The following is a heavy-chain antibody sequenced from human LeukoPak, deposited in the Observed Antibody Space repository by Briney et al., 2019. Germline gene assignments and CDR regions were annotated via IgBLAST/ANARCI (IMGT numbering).Heavy chain of an antibody. D-gene: IGHD1-26*01. J-gene: IGHJ6*03. CDR3: ARLSGSYYYYYMDV. Sequence: PGGSPRLSCAASGFTFSSYGMHWVRQAPGKGLEWVAFIRYDGSNKYYADSVKGRFTISRDNSKNTLYLQMNSLRAEDTAVYYCARLSGSYYYYYMDVWGKGTTVTVSS. V-gene: IGHV3-30*02. CDR2: IRYDGSNK. CDR1: GFTFSSYG.